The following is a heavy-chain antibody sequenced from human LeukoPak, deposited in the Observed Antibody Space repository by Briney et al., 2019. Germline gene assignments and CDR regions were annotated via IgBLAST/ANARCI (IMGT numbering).Heavy chain of an antibody. CDR1: GFTFSSYS. Sequence: GGSLRLSCAASGFTFSSYSMNWVRQAPGKGLEWVAFIRYDGSNKYYADSVKGRFTISRDNSKNTLYLQMNSLRAEDTAVYYCANMGEYYYDSSGDQERVDYWGQGTLVTVSS. J-gene: IGHJ4*02. D-gene: IGHD3-22*01. CDR2: IRYDGSNK. V-gene: IGHV3-30*02. CDR3: ANMGEYYYDSSGDQERVDY.